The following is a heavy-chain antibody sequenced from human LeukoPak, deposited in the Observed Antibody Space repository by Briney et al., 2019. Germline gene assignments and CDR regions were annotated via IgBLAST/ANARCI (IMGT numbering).Heavy chain of an antibody. CDR3: AREGVVLGGDAFDI. D-gene: IGHD2-2*01. CDR1: GYTFTSYD. J-gene: IGHJ3*02. Sequence: ASVKVSCKASGYTFTSYDINWVRQANGQGLEWMGWMNPNSGNTGYAQKFQGRVTITRNTSISTAYMELSSLRSEDTAVYYCAREGVVLGGDAFDIRGQGTMVTVSS. CDR2: MNPNSGNT. V-gene: IGHV1-8*03.